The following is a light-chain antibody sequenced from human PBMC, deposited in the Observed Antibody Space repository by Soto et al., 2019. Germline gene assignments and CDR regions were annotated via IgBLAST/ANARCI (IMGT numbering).Light chain of an antibody. CDR3: QQANSFPWT. CDR2: AAS. Sequence: AIRMTQSPSSLSASTGDRVTITCRASQGISSYLAWYQQKPGKAPKLLIYAASNLQSGVPSRFSGSGSGTDFTLTISSLQPEDFATYYCQQANSFPWTFGQGTKVDIK. CDR1: QGISSY. J-gene: IGKJ1*01. V-gene: IGKV1-8*01.